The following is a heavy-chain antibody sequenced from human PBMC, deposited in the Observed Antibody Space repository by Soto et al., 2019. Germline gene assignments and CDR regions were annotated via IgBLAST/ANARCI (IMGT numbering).Heavy chain of an antibody. CDR1: GGSISGYY. J-gene: IGHJ4*02. CDR3: ARESPRAGHFDY. V-gene: IGHV4-59*01. Sequence: QVQLQESGPGLVKPSETLSLTCTVSGGSISGYYWKWIRQPPGKRLEWIGYIYYSGSTNYNPSLKSRVTMSVDTSKNEFSLKLNSVTAADTAVYYCARESPRAGHFDYWARESWSPSPQ. D-gene: IGHD6-13*01. CDR2: IYYSGST.